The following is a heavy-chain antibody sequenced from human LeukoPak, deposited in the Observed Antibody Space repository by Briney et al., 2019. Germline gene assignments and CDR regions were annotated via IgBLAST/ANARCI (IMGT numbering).Heavy chain of an antibody. CDR3: AMRGNTWYDC. Sequence: GGSLRLSCAASGFTVSSNYMSWVRQAPGKGLEWVSVIYSGGSTYYADSVKGRFTISRDNSKNTVDLQMNSLRVEDTAVYYCAMRGNTWYDCWGQGTLVTVSS. CDR1: GFTVSSNY. D-gene: IGHD6-13*01. J-gene: IGHJ4*02. CDR2: IYSGGST. V-gene: IGHV3-53*01.